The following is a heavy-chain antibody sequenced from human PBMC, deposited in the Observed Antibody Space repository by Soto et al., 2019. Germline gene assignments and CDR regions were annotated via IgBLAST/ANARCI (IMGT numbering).Heavy chain of an antibody. CDR2: IYYSGST. D-gene: IGHD2-8*01. Sequence: PSETLSLTCTVSGGSISSYYWSWIRQPPGKGLEWIGYIYYSGSTNYNPSLKSRVTISVDTSKNQFSLKLSSVTAADTAVYYCARARYFRVRGYCTNGVCTNNNYYYGMDVWGQGTTVTVSS. CDR3: ARARYFRVRGYCTNGVCTNNNYYYGMDV. J-gene: IGHJ6*02. V-gene: IGHV4-59*08. CDR1: GGSISSYY.